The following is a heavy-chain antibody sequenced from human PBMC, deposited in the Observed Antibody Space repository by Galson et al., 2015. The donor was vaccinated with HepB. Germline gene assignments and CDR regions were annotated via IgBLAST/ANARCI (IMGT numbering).Heavy chain of an antibody. CDR3: AREDLVHCSSTSRPYFDY. J-gene: IGHJ4*02. V-gene: IGHV3-33*01. CDR1: GFTFSSYG. CDR2: IWYDGSNK. D-gene: IGHD2-2*01. Sequence: SLRLSCAASGFTFSSYGMHWVRQAPGKGLEWVAVIWYDGSNKYYADSVKGRFTISRDNSKNTLYLQMNSLRAEDTAVYYCAREDLVHCSSTSRPYFDYWGQGTLVTISS.